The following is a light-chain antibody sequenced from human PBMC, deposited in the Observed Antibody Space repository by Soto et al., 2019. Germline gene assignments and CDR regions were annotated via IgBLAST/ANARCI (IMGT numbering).Light chain of an antibody. CDR2: DAS. Sequence: DLQMPQSPSTLSASVGDRVTITFLASQSITNWLAWYQQKPGKAPKLLVYDASSLESGVPSRFSGSGSGTEFTLTISSLQPDDFATYYCQQYNSYSPLTFGPGTKVDIK. CDR1: QSITNW. J-gene: IGKJ3*01. CDR3: QQYNSYSPLT. V-gene: IGKV1-5*01.